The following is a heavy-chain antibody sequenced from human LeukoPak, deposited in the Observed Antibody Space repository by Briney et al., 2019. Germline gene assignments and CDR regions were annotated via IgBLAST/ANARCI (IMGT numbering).Heavy chain of an antibody. CDR3: AREVTMIVVVIPARWFDP. CDR1: GGTFSSYA. J-gene: IGHJ5*02. V-gene: IGHV1-69*05. Sequence: SVKVSCKASGGTFSSYAISWVRQAPGQGLEWIGGIIPIFGTANYAQKFQGRVTITTDESTSTAYMELSSLRSEDTAVYYCAREVTMIVVVIPARWFDPWGQGTLVTVSS. CDR2: IIPIFGTA. D-gene: IGHD3-22*01.